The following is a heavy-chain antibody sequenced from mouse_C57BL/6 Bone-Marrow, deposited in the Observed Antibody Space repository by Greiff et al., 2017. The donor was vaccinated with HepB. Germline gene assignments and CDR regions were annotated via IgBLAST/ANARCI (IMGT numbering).Heavy chain of an antibody. CDR3: ARSRLRDYYAMDY. V-gene: IGHV1-64*01. CDR2: IHPNSGST. CDR1: GYTFTSYW. D-gene: IGHD2-2*01. J-gene: IGHJ4*01. Sequence: QVQLQQPGAELVKPGASVKLSCKASGYTFTSYWMHWVKQRPGQGLEWIGMIHPNSGSTNYNEKFKSKATLTVDKSSSTAYMQLSSLTSEDSAVYYCARSRLRDYYAMDYWGQGTSVTVSS.